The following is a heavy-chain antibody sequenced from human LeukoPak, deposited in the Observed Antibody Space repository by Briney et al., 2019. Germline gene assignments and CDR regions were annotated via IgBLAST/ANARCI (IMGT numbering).Heavy chain of an antibody. CDR2: IYSGGST. CDR1: GFTVSSNY. Sequence: PGGSLRLSCAASGFTVSSNYMSWVRQAPGKGLEWVSVIYSGGSTYYADSVKGRFTISRDNSKNTLYLQMNSLRAEDPAVYYCARVTPYYYDSSGYYYAGYDAFDIWGQGTMVTVSS. J-gene: IGHJ3*02. V-gene: IGHV3-66*02. D-gene: IGHD3-22*01. CDR3: ARVTPYYYDSSGYYYAGYDAFDI.